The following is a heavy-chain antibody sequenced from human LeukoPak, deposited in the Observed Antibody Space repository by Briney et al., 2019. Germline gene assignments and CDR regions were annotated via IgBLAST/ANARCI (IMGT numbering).Heavy chain of an antibody. CDR2: ISWNSGSI. CDR3: AKGGAAAGTGVGIFFDY. CDR1: GFTFDDYA. D-gene: IGHD6-13*01. J-gene: IGHJ4*02. Sequence: GGSLRLSCAASGFTFDDYAMYWVRQAPGKGLEWVSGISWNSGSIGYEDSLKGRFTISRDNSKNTLYLQMNSLRAEDTAVYYCAKGGAAAGTGVGIFFDYWGQGTLVTVSS. V-gene: IGHV3-9*01.